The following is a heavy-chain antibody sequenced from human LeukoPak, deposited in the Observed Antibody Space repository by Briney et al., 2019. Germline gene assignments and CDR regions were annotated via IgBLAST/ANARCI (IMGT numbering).Heavy chain of an antibody. D-gene: IGHD3-22*01. V-gene: IGHV1-8*01. J-gene: IGHJ4*02. CDR1: VDTSASYD. CDR2: MYPNSGNT. CDR3: ARVYNDSSGCRPLRV. Sequence: GASVNVSCKPSVDTSASYDISCGRPTTQQRVGRRGWMYPNSGNTGYAQKLQGRVTMIRNTSISTAYMELSSLTSDDTAVYYCARVYNDSSGCRPLRVWGQGTLVTVS.